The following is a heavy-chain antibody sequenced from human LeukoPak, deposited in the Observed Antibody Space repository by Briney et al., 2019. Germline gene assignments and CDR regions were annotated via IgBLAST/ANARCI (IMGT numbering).Heavy chain of an antibody. V-gene: IGHV3-30*02. Sequence: GGSLRLSCAASGFTFSSYGMHWVRQAPGKGLEWVAFIRYDGSNKYYVDSVKGRFTISRDNSKNTLYLQMNSLRAEDTAVYYCATPLVRCSSTSCLVDYWGQGTLVTVSS. D-gene: IGHD2-2*01. CDR1: GFTFSSYG. CDR2: IRYDGSNK. CDR3: ATPLVRCSSTSCLVDY. J-gene: IGHJ4*02.